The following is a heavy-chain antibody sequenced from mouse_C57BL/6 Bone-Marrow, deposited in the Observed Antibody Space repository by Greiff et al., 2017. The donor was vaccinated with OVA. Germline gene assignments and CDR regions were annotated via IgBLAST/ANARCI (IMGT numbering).Heavy chain of an antibody. D-gene: IGHD1-1*01. J-gene: IGHJ1*03. Sequence: DVKLVESGGGLVQPGGSLSLSCAASGFTFTDYYMSWVRQPPGKALEWLGFIRNKANGYTTEYSASVQGRFTISRDNSQIILYLQMNVLRAENSATYYCAIYMGGYYGSSPYWYFDVCGTGTTVTVSS. CDR3: AIYMGGYYGSSPYWYFDV. CDR2: IRNKANGYTT. CDR1: GFTFTDYY. V-gene: IGHV7-3*01.